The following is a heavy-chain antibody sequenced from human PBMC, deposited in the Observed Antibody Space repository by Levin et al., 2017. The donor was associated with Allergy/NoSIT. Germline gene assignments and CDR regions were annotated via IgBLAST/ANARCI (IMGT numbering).Heavy chain of an antibody. Sequence: GESLKISCQGFGYSFSNNWIGWVRQMPEKGLEWMGVIYPGNSDTRYSPSFQGQVTISADNSISTAFLQWRSLKASDTAIYYCARHLGGQLPLFDSWGQGTLVTVSS. J-gene: IGHJ5*01. CDR1: GYSFSNNW. CDR3: ARHLGGQLPLFDS. D-gene: IGHD2-2*01. CDR2: IYPGNSDT. V-gene: IGHV5-51*01.